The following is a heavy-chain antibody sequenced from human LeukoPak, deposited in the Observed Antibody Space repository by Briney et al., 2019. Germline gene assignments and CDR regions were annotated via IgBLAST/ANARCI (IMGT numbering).Heavy chain of an antibody. CDR1: GYSFTSYW. CDR3: ARYIVGATFGFDY. V-gene: IGHV5-51*01. Sequence: GESLKISCKGSGYSFTSYWIGWVRQMPGKGLEGMWIIYPGDSDTRYSPSFQGQVTISADKSISTAYLQWSSLKASDTAMYYCARYIVGATFGFDYWGQGTLVTVSS. CDR2: IYPGDSDT. D-gene: IGHD1-26*01. J-gene: IGHJ4*02.